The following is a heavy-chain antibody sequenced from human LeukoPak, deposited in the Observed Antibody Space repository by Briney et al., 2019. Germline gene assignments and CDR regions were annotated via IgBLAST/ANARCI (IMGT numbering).Heavy chain of an antibody. CDR1: GYTFTGYY. D-gene: IGHD2-2*01. Sequence: ASVKVSCKTSGYTFTGYYLHWVRQAPGQGLEWMGWLNPSSGGAGSALMFQGRVGMTRDTSTSTAYMELSRLTSDDTAVYYCVRGSCSSTICYIDYWGQGTLVTVSS. V-gene: IGHV1-2*02. CDR3: VRGSCSSTICYIDY. CDR2: LNPSSGGA. J-gene: IGHJ4*02.